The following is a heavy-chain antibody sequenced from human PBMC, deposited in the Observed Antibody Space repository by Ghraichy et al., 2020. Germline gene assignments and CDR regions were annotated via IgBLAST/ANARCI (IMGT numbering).Heavy chain of an antibody. D-gene: IGHD7-27*01. CDR3: AKGPTNWGAAFYYGVDV. CDR2: ISGSSGGT. CDR1: GFTFSSSA. Sequence: GESLNISCAASGFTFSSSAMSWVRQAPGKGLEWVSGISGSSGGTYYADSVKGRFTISRDNSKNTLYLQINSLTAEDTAVYYCAKGPTNWGAAFYYGVDVWGRGTTVTVSS. J-gene: IGHJ6*02. V-gene: IGHV3-23*01.